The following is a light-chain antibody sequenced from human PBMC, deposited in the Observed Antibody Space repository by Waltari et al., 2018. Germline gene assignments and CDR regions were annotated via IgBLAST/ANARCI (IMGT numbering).Light chain of an antibody. CDR1: SSDIGTYKF. J-gene: IGLJ2*01. Sequence: QSALTQPPSASGSPGQSVTISCSGSSSDIGTYKFVSWYQQHPGKSPKLIIYEVNQRPSGVPDRFSGSKSGNTASLTVSGLLPEDEADYYCSSYAGTKKLLFGGVTKQTVL. CDR2: EVN. CDR3: SSYAGTKKLL. V-gene: IGLV2-8*01.